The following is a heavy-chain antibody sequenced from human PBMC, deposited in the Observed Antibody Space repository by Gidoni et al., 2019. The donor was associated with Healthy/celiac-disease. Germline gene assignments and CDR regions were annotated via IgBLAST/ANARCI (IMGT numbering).Heavy chain of an antibody. D-gene: IGHD4-17*01. Sequence: EVQLVESGGGLVKPGGSLRLSCAASGFTFSNAWMSWVRQAPGKGLEWVGRIKSKTDGGTTDYAAPVKGRFTISRDDSKNTLYLQMNSLKTEDTAVYYCTTTNDYGDYPTEFVDYWGQGTLVTVSS. CDR3: TTTNDYGDYPTEFVDY. V-gene: IGHV3-15*01. J-gene: IGHJ4*02. CDR1: GFTFSNAW. CDR2: IKSKTDGGTT.